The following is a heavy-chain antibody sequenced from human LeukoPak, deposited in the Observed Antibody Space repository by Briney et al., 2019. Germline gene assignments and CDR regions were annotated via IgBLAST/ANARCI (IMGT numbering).Heavy chain of an antibody. D-gene: IGHD3-10*01. J-gene: IGHJ4*02. V-gene: IGHV1-58*02. CDR2: IVVGSGNT. CDR3: AREILWFGELSYDY. Sequence: SVKVSCKASGFTFTSSAMQWVRQARGQRLEWIGWIVVGSGNTNYAQKFQERVTITRDMSTSTAYMELSSLRSEDTAVYYCAREILWFGELSYDYWGQGTLVTVSS. CDR1: GFTFTSSA.